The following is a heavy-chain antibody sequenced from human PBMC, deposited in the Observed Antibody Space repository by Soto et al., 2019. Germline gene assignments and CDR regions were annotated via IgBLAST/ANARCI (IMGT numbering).Heavy chain of an antibody. CDR2: IKTKADGGTT. V-gene: IGHV3-15*07. CDR1: GFTFSNAY. D-gene: IGHD3-10*01. J-gene: IGHJ6*02. CDR3: SHAPGRRGYYGMDV. Sequence: GGSLRLSCAASGFTFSNAYMNWVRQAPGKGLEWVGRIKTKADGGTTDYAAPVKGRFIISRDDSKDTLYVQMNSLQTEDTGVYYCSHAPGRRGYYGMDVWGQGTTVTVSS.